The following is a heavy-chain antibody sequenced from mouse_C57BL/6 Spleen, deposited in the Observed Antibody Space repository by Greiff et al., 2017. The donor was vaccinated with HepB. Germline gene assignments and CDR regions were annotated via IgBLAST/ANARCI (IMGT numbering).Heavy chain of an antibody. CDR1: GYAFTNYL. J-gene: IGHJ2*01. CDR2: INPGSGGT. CDR3: ARNYGSSYPYYFDY. D-gene: IGHD1-1*01. Sequence: QVQLQQSGAELVRPGTSVKVSCKASGYAFTNYLIEWVKQRPGQGLEWIGVINPGSGGTNYNEKFKGRATLTADKSSSTAYMQLSSLTSEDSAVYVCARNYGSSYPYYFDYWGQGTTLTVSS. V-gene: IGHV1-54*01.